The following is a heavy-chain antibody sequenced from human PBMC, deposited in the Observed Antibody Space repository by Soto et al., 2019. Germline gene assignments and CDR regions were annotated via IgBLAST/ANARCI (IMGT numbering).Heavy chain of an antibody. CDR1: EFTSISFA. V-gene: IGHV3-48*01. D-gene: IGHD1-26*01. Sequence: EVQLVESGGGWVQPGGSLRLSGEASEFTSISFARNGAAQAPGKGLEWISYISSSSGTMYYADSVKGRFTMSRDNARNSLYLQMNSLTAEDTAVYYCARGGSSSGRPGKDWGQGTLVTVSS. J-gene: IGHJ4*02. CDR3: ARGGSSSGRPGKD. CDR2: ISSSSGTM.